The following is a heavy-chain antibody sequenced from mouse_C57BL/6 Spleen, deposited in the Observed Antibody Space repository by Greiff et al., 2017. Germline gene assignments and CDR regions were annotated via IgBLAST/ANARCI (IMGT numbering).Heavy chain of an antibody. D-gene: IGHD2-10*01. J-gene: IGHJ4*01. CDR2: FHPNSGST. Sequence: QVQLQQPGAELVKPGASVKLSCKASGYTFTSYWMHWVKQRPGQGLEWIGMFHPNSGSTNYNEKFKSKATLTVDKASSPAYLQLSRLTSEDSAVYYCARSYYGNAMDYWGQGTSVTVSS. V-gene: IGHV1-64*01. CDR3: ARSYYGNAMDY. CDR1: GYTFTSYW.